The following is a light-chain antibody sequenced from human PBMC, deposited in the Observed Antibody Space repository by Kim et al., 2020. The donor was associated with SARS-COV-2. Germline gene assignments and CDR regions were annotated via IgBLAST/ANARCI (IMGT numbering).Light chain of an antibody. V-gene: IGLV1-36*01. CDR3: ATWDDSLNGYV. Sequence: RQRVTLSCSGSNSNIGNNAVNWYQQLPGKAPKLLIYYNDLLPSGVSDRFSGSKSGTSASLAISGLQSEDEADYYCATWDDSLNGYVFGTGTKVTVL. J-gene: IGLJ1*01. CDR2: YND. CDR1: NSNIGNNA.